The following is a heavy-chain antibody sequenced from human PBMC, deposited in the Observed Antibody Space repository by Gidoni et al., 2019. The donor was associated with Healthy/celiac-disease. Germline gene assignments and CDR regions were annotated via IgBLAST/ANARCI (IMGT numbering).Heavy chain of an antibody. D-gene: IGHD2-15*01. J-gene: IGHJ6*02. V-gene: IGHV1-2*04. CDR1: GYTVTGYN. CDR2: INPNSGGT. CDR3: ARDRPQYCSGGSCYSGYYYYGMDV. Sequence: QVQLVQSGAEVKKPGASVKVSCRAAGYTVTGYNMHWVGQAPGQGLEWMGWINPNSGGTNYAQKFQGWVTMTRDTSISTAYMELSRLRSDDTAVYYCARDRPQYCSGGSCYSGYYYYGMDVWGQGTTVTVSS.